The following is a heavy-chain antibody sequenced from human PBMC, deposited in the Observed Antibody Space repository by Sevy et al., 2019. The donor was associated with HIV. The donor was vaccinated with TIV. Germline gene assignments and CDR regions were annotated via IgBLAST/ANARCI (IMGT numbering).Heavy chain of an antibody. D-gene: IGHD1-26*01. CDR1: GFTFSSYA. J-gene: IGHJ4*02. CDR2: ISSNGGST. CDR3: VKLRRYSGSYYPGY. Sequence: GGSLRLSCSASGFTFSSYAMHWVRQAPGKGLEYVSAISSNGGSTYYADSVKGRFTISRDNSKNTLYLQMSSLRADDTAVYYCVKLRRYSGSYYPGYWGQGTLVTVSS. V-gene: IGHV3-64D*06.